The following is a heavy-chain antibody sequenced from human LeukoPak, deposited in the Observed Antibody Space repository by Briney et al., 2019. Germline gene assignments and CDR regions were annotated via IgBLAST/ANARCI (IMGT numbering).Heavy chain of an antibody. V-gene: IGHV1-46*01. Sequence: ASVKVSCKASGYTFTSYYIHWVRQAPGQGLEWMGIINPSGGSTSYAQKFQGRVTMTRDTSTSTVYMELSSLRSEDTAVYYCARDGYNLAPFDYWGQGTLVTVSS. CDR1: GYTFTSYY. CDR2: INPSGGST. D-gene: IGHD5-24*01. CDR3: ARDGYNLAPFDY. J-gene: IGHJ4*02.